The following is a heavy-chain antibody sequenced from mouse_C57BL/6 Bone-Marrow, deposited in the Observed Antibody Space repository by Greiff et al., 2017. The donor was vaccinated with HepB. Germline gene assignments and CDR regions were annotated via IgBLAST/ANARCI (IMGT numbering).Heavy chain of an antibody. CDR3: AKKATDGYYAMDY. J-gene: IGHJ4*01. V-gene: IGHV2-5*01. CDR2: IWRGGST. Sequence: QVHVKQSGPGLVQPSQSLSITCTVSGFSLTSYGVHWVRQSPGKGLEWLGVIWRGGSTDYNAAFMSRLSITKDNSKSQVFFKMNSLQADDTAIYYCAKKATDGYYAMDYWGQGTSVTVSS. D-gene: IGHD2-3*01. CDR1: GFSLTSYG.